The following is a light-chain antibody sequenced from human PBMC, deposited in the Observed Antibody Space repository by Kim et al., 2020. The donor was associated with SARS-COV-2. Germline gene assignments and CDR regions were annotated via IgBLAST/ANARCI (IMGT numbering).Light chain of an antibody. Sequence: AWGQTGRITCKGDTIRSHYATWYQQKPGQAPVVVIYGRNDRRSGIPDRFSGSRTGDTASLTINGAQAEDEADYYCNSRDRSTNQLVFGGGTKLTVL. CDR3: NSRDRSTNQLV. J-gene: IGLJ2*01. CDR1: TIRSHY. V-gene: IGLV3-19*01. CDR2: GRN.